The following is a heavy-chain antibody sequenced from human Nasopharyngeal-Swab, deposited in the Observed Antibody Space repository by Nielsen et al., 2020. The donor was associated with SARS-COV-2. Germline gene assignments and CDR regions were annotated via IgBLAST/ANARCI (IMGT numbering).Heavy chain of an antibody. J-gene: IGHJ6*03. CDR1: GYMFTGFF. V-gene: IGHV1-2*04. D-gene: IGHD1-26*01. Sequence: ASVKVSCKASGYMFTGFFMHWVRQAPGQGLEWVGWINPRSGATNYTQKFQGWVTLTTDTSISTAYMELSSLRSDDTAVYYCARGEPLYTVRGYFYYYMDVWGKGTSVTVSS. CDR3: ARGEPLYTVRGYFYYYMDV. CDR2: INPRSGAT.